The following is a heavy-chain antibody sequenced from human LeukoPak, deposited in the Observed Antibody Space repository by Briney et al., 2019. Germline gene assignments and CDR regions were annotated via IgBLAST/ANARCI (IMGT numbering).Heavy chain of an antibody. CDR3: ARSRTDYYDSSGSFDAFDI. CDR2: ISTSSIYI. V-gene: IGHV3-21*01. CDR1: GFTFSSYT. J-gene: IGHJ3*02. Sequence: PGGSLRLSCAASGFTFSSYTMNWVRQAPGKGLEWVSSISTSSIYIYYADSVKGRFTISRDNAKNSLYLQMNSLRAEDTAVYYCARSRTDYYDSSGSFDAFDIWGQGTMVTVSS. D-gene: IGHD3-22*01.